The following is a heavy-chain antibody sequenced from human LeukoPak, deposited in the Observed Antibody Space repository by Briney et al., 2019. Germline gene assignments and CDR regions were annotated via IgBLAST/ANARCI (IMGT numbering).Heavy chain of an antibody. CDR3: GKELERHFDFDY. V-gene: IGHV3-23*01. CDR1: GFTLGSYA. J-gene: IGHJ4*02. CDR2: ISGGGGGT. Sequence: GGSLRLSCAASGFTLGSYAMSWVRQAPGKGREWVSSISGGGGGTYYADSVKGRFTISRDNSKNTLYLQMNSLRAEDTAVYYCGKELERHFDFDYWGQGTLVTVSS. D-gene: IGHD1-1*01.